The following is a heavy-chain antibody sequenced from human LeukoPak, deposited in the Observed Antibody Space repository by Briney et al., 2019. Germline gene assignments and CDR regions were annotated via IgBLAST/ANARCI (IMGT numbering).Heavy chain of an antibody. CDR1: GGTFSSYA. V-gene: IGHV1-69*04. J-gene: IGHJ6*02. Sequence: ASVKVSCKASGGTFSSYAISWVRQAPGQGLEWMGRIIPILGIANYAQKFQGRVTITADKSTSTAYMELSRLRSEDTAVYYCARDSSLPRYYYYGMDVWGQGTTVTVSS. CDR3: ARDSSLPRYYYYGMDV. CDR2: IIPILGIA.